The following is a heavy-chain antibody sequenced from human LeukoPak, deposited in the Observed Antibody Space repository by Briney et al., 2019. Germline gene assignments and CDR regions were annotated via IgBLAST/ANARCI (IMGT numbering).Heavy chain of an antibody. D-gene: IGHD3-16*01. J-gene: IGHJ4*02. CDR3: ARGGLVSFDYVWGSQSPVDYFDY. Sequence: PSETLSLTCTVSNDSISSGDYYWNWIRQPPGKGLEWIGYIFHRGGTSYNPSLKSRILFSVDTSQNQFSLKLSSVTAADTAVYYCARGGLVSFDYVWGSQSPVDYFDYWGQGTLVTVSS. CDR2: IFHRGGT. V-gene: IGHV4-30-4*01. CDR1: NDSISSGDYY.